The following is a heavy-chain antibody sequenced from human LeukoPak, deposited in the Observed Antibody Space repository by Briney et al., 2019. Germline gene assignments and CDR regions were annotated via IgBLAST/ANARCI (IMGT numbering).Heavy chain of an antibody. CDR2: MCSSGST. CDR1: GYSISSGYY. CDR3: ARGPPDCSSTSCYAFDAFDI. D-gene: IGHD2-2*01. V-gene: IGHV4-38-2*02. J-gene: IGHJ3*02. Sequence: SETLSLTCTVSGYSISSGYYWGWIRQPPGKGLEWIGSMCSSGSTYYNPSLKSRVTISVDTSKNQFSLKLSSVTAADTAVYYCARGPPDCSSTSCYAFDAFDIWGQGTMVTVSS.